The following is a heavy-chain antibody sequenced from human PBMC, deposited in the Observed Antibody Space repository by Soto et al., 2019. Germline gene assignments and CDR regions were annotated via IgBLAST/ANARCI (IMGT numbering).Heavy chain of an antibody. D-gene: IGHD6-13*01. CDR3: AGKFDSSSWYVLSQKIGGYGMAV. CDR1: GDSISTYY. V-gene: IGHV4-59*01. CDR2: SFPSGST. Sequence: LSLTCTVSGDSISTYYCSWIRQAPGRGLEWIGYSFPSGSTKYNPSLKSRATISVDTAKNQFSLKLSSVTAADTAVYYCAGKFDSSSWYVLSQKIGGYGMAVWGQGTTVTVS. J-gene: IGHJ6*02.